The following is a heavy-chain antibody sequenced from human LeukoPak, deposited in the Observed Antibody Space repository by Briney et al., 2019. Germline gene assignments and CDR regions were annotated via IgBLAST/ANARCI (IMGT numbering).Heavy chain of an antibody. Sequence: ASVKVSCKASGYTFTGYYMHWVRQAPGQGLEWMGWINPNSGDTNYAQKFQGRVTMIRDTSISTAYMELSRLRSDDTAVYYCARGAPDYDSSGYTIWAAFDIWGQGTMVTVSS. CDR1: GYTFTGYY. CDR3: ARGAPDYDSSGYTIWAAFDI. D-gene: IGHD3-22*01. J-gene: IGHJ3*02. CDR2: INPNSGDT. V-gene: IGHV1-2*02.